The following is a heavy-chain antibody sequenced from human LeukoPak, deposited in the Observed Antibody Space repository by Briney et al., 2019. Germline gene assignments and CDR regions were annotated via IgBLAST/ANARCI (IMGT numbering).Heavy chain of an antibody. D-gene: IGHD3-16*01. V-gene: IGHV1-69*01. J-gene: IGHJ4*02. Sequence: EASVKDSCKASGGTFSSYAISWVRQAPGQGLEWMGGIIPIFGTANYAQKFQGRVTITADESTSTAYMELSSLRSEDTAVYYCARVTQGGNWGQGTLVTVSS. CDR2: IIPIFGTA. CDR1: GGTFSSYA. CDR3: ARVTQGGN.